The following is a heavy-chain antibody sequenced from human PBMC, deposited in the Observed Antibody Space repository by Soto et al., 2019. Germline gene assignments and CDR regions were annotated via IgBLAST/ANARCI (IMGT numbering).Heavy chain of an antibody. CDR2: ISYDGSNK. Sequence: QVQLVESGGGVVQPGRSLRLSCAASGFTFSSYAMHWVRQAPGKGLEWVAVISYDGSNKYYADSVKGRFTISRDNSKTLYLQMNSLRAEDTAVYYCVRDKSQYSRGWQTRHFDYWGQGTLVTVSS. CDR3: VRDKSQYSRGWQTRHFDY. D-gene: IGHD6-19*01. J-gene: IGHJ4*02. CDR1: GFTFSSYA. V-gene: IGHV3-30-3*01.